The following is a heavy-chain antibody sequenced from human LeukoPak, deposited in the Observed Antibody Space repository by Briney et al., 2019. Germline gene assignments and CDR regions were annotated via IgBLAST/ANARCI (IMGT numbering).Heavy chain of an antibody. CDR1: GGSINSGGFY. CDR2: IYYSGST. CDR3: ARTVYYYDSSGYYYPGYFDY. J-gene: IGHJ4*02. V-gene: IGHV4-31*03. Sequence: SETLSLTCTVSGGSINSGGFYWSWIRQHPGKGLERIGYIYYSGSTYYNPSLKSRVTISVDTSKNQFSLKLSSVTAADTAVYYCARTVYYYDSSGYYYPGYFDYWGQGTLVSVSS. D-gene: IGHD3-22*01.